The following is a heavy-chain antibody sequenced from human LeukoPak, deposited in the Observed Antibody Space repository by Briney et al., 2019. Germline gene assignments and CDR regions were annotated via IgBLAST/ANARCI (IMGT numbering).Heavy chain of an antibody. CDR1: GGSMSSSNYY. CDR2: INHSGST. J-gene: IGHJ6*03. CDR3: ASRARTTSPYYYYYMDV. V-gene: IGHV4-39*07. D-gene: IGHD4-17*01. Sequence: SETLSLTCIVSGGSMSSSNYYWSWIRQPPGKGLEWIGEINHSGSTNYNPSLKSRVTISVDTSKNQFSLKLSSVTAADTAVYYCASRARTTSPYYYYYMDVWGKGTTVTVSS.